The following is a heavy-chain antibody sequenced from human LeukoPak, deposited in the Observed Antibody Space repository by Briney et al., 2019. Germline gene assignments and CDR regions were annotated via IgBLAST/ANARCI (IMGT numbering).Heavy chain of an antibody. CDR1: GFTVSGSP. V-gene: IGHV3-73*01. Sequence: GGSLRLSCAASGFTVSGSPMHWVRQASGKGLEWVGRIKSKANSYATAYAASVKGMFTISRDDSNNSPYMHMKSLKTEDTAVYYCTRRASHYYHSSGYVRGQGTLVTVSS. J-gene: IGHJ4*02. D-gene: IGHD3-22*01. CDR3: TRRASHYYHSSGYV. CDR2: IKSKANSYAT.